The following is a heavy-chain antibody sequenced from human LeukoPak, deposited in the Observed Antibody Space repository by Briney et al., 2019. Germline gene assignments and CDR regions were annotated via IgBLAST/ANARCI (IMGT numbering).Heavy chain of an antibody. Sequence: PGGSLRLSCAASGFTFSSYAMSWVRQAPGKGLEWVSAISGSGGSTHYADSVKGRFTISRDNSKNTLYLQMNSLRAEDTAVYYCANALDIVVVPAAYYYYYGMDVWGQGTTVTVSS. CDR2: ISGSGGST. V-gene: IGHV3-23*01. J-gene: IGHJ6*02. CDR1: GFTFSSYA. D-gene: IGHD2-2*01. CDR3: ANALDIVVVPAAYYYYYGMDV.